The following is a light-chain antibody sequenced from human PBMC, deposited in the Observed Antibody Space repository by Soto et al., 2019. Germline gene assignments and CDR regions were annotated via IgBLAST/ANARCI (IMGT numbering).Light chain of an antibody. V-gene: IGKV3D-20*02. J-gene: IGKJ1*01. CDR3: QQRDNWPWT. Sequence: EIVLTQSPGTLSLSPGERATLSCRASQSVFSNFLAWYQQKSGQAPRLLIYGASSRATGIPDRFSGSESGTDFTLTISRLEPEDFAVYYCQQRDNWPWTFGQGTKVDIK. CDR2: GAS. CDR1: QSVFSNF.